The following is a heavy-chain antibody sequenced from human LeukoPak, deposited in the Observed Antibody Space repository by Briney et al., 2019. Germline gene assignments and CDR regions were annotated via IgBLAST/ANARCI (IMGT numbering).Heavy chain of an antibody. D-gene: IGHD1-26*01. Sequence: PGGSLRLSWVVSGFTFSSYWMDWVRQAPGKGVVWVSRIKSDGSPIVYADSVKGRFTISRDNAKNTVYLQMNSLRAEDTAVYYCAREYRGSSDYWGQGTLVTVSS. V-gene: IGHV3-74*01. CDR1: GFTFSSYW. J-gene: IGHJ4*02. CDR2: IKSDGSPI. CDR3: AREYRGSSDY.